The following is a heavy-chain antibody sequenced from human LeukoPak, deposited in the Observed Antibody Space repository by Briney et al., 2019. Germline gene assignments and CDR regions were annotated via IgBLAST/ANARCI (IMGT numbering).Heavy chain of an antibody. CDR2: TYYRSKWYN. V-gene: IGHV6-1*01. CDR3: VRGGQGDGHSADEGFDI. Sequence: SQTLSLTCAISGDSVFSNSSWNWIRQSPSSGLEWLGRTYYRSKWYNDYGVSAKSRININPDTSKNHFSLQLSSVTPEDTAVYYCVRGGQGDGHSADEGFDIWGQGTMVTVS. D-gene: IGHD5-18*01. CDR1: GDSVFSNSS. J-gene: IGHJ3*02.